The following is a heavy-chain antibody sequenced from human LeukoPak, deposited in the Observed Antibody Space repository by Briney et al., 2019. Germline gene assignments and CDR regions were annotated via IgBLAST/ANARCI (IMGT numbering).Heavy chain of an antibody. CDR2: IIPIFGIA. J-gene: IGHJ2*01. CDR3: ARDLEMATTLYWYFDL. V-gene: IGHV1-69*04. Sequence: SVKVSCTASGYTFTSYAISWVRQAPGQGLEWMGRIIPIFGIANSAQKFQGRVTITADKSTNTAHMELSSLRSEDTAVYYCARDLEMATTLYWYFDLWGRGTLVTVSS. CDR1: GYTFTSYA. D-gene: IGHD5-24*01.